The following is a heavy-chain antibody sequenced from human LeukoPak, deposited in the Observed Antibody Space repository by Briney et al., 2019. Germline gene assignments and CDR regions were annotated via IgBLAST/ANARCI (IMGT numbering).Heavy chain of an antibody. CDR3: ARDYCTTTRCYPNYFDY. V-gene: IGHV4-61*01. J-gene: IGHJ4*02. CDR1: RGSVSSGSFY. Sequence: SETLSLTCTVSRGSVSSGSFYWSWIRQPPGRGLEWIGYILKTGSTNYNPSLMSRVSFSVDTSKNQFSLKLSSVTAADTAVYYCARDYCTTTRCYPNYFDYWGQGTLVTVSS. D-gene: IGHD2-2*01. CDR2: ILKTGST.